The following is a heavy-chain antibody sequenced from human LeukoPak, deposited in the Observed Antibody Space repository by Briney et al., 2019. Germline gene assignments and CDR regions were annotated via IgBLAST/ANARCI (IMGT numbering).Heavy chain of an antibody. V-gene: IGHV4-31*03. J-gene: IGHJ3*02. CDR3: ARERRDYDFWSGYYTDPDAFDI. CDR1: GGSISSGGYY. D-gene: IGHD3-3*01. Sequence: KPSETLSLTCTVSGGSISSGGYYWSWIRQHPGKGLEWIGYIYYSGSTYYNPSLKSRATISVDTSKNQFSLKLSSVTAADTAVYYCARERRDYDFWSGYYTDPDAFDIWGQGTMVTVSS. CDR2: IYYSGST.